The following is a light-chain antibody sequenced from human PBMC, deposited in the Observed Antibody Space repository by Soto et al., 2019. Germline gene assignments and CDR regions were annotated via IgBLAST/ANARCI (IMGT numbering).Light chain of an antibody. J-gene: IGLJ2*01. CDR1: SSDVGGYDF. V-gene: IGLV2-14*03. CDR2: DVN. CDR3: SSFTSRSTLV. Sequence: QSALTQPASVSGSPGQSITISCTGTSSDVGGYDFVSWYQHHPAKAPKLIIYDVNNRPSGVSNRFSGSKSGNTASLTISGLQAEDEADYYCSSFTSRSTLVFGGGTKVTVL.